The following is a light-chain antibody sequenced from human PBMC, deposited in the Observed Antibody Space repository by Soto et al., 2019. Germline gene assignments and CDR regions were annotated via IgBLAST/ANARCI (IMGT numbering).Light chain of an antibody. CDR2: DVS. V-gene: IGLV2-11*01. Sequence: QSVLTQPRSVSGSTGQSVTISCTGTSSDVGGYNYVSWYQQHPGKAPKLMIYDVSKRPSGVPDRFSGSKSGNTASLTISGLQAEDEADYYCCSYAGSYTWVFGGGTTLTVL. CDR3: CSYAGSYTWV. CDR1: SSDVGGYNY. J-gene: IGLJ2*01.